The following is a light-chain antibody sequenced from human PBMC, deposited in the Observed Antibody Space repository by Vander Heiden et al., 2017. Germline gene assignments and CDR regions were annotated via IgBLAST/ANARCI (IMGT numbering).Light chain of an antibody. J-gene: IGLJ3*02. CDR3: QSYDSSLSGWV. Sequence: QSVLTQPPSVSGAPVQRVTISCTGSSSNIGAGYDVHWYQQLPGTAPKLLIYGNSNRPSGLPDRFSGSKSATSASLAITGLQAEDEADYYCQSYDSSLSGWVFGGGTKLTVL. CDR2: GNS. V-gene: IGLV1-40*01. CDR1: SSNIGAGYD.